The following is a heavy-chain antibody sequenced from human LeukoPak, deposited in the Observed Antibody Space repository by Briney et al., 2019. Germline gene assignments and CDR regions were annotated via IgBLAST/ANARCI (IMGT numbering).Heavy chain of an antibody. CDR3: ARHWGRYCSSTSCSVYYFDH. J-gene: IGHJ4*02. CDR1: GGSTTTSTYY. D-gene: IGHD2-2*01. CDR2: IYYSGST. V-gene: IGHV4-39*01. Sequence: SETLSLTCSVSGGSTTTSTYYWGWIRQPPGKGLEWLGSIYYSGSTYYNPSLKSRVTISADTSKNQFSLKLSSVTAADTAVYYCARHWGRYCSSTSCSVYYFDHWGQGTLVTVSS.